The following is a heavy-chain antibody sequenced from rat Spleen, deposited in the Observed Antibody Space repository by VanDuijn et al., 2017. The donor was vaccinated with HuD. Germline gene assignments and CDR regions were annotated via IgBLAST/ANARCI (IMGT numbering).Heavy chain of an antibody. CDR3: AREGD. V-gene: IGHV5-25*01. Sequence: EVQLVESDGGLVQPGRSLKLSCAASGFTFSDFFMAWVRQAPAKGLEWVATISPSGGSTYYRDSVKGRFTISRDNAKSTLYLQMDSLRSEDTATYYCAREGDWGQGVMVTVSS. CDR2: ISPSGGST. CDR1: GFTFSDFF. J-gene: IGHJ2*01.